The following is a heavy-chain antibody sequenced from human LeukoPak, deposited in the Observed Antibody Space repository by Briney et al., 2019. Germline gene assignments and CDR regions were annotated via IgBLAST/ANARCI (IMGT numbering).Heavy chain of an antibody. J-gene: IGHJ4*02. CDR1: GFTVSSNY. D-gene: IGHD6-13*01. CDR2: IYSGGST. CDR3: AKDSVAAAGGLDY. V-gene: IGHV3-66*01. Sequence: GGSLRLSCAASGFTVSSNYMSWVRQAPGKGLEWVSVIYSGGSTYYADSVKGRFTISRDNSKNTLYLQMNSLRAEDTAVYYCAKDSVAAAGGLDYWGQGTLVTVSS.